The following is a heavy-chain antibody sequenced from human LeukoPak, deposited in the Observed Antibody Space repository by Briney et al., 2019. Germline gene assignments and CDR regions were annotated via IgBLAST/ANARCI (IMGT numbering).Heavy chain of an antibody. V-gene: IGHV3-21*01. J-gene: IGHJ4*02. CDR1: GFTFSSYS. D-gene: IGHD3-16*01. CDR2: ISSSSSYI. Sequence: GGSLRLSCAASGFTFSSYSMNWVRQAPGKGLEWVSSISSSSSYIYYADSVKGRFTISRDNAKNSLYLQMNSLRAEDTAAYYCARTPRPPWAPSDYWGQGTLVTVSS. CDR3: ARTPRPPWAPSDY.